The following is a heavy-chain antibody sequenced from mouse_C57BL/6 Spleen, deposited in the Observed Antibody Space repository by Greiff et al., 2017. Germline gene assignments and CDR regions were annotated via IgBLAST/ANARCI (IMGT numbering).Heavy chain of an antibody. CDR2: IRNRANGYTT. D-gene: IGHD4-1*01. J-gene: IGHJ2*01. CDR1: GFTFTDYY. CDR3: ARYAWGGPFDY. V-gene: IGHV7-3*01. Sequence: EVKLQESGGGLVQPGGSLSLSCAASGFTFTDYYMSWVRQPPGKALEWLGFIRNRANGYTTEYSASVKGRFTISRDTSQSILYLQMNALRAEDSATYYCARYAWGGPFDYWGQGTTLTVSS.